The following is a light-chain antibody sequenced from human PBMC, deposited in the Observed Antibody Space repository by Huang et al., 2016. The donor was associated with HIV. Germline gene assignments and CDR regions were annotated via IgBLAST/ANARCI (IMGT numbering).Light chain of an antibody. V-gene: IGKV4-1*01. Sequence: DIVMTQSPDFLAVSLGERATISCKSSHSLLNSHNRKNYLAWYQQNPGQPPKLLIDWASVRESGVPDRFIGSGSGTDFTLTITSLQAEDVAVYFCQQYFFSPMTFGPGTKVDI. J-gene: IGKJ3*01. CDR2: WAS. CDR3: QQYFFSPMT. CDR1: HSLLNSHNRKNY.